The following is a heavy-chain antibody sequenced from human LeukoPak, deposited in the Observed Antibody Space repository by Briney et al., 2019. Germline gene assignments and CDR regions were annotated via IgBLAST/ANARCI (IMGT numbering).Heavy chain of an antibody. D-gene: IGHD1-14*01. CDR1: GSSFSGYE. CDR3: VRDITGRGWFDP. Sequence: GGSLRLSCTASGSSFSGYEMNWVRQAPGKGLEWVSYISSSGSAIYYADSVKGRFIIPRDNPKNSLYLQMNSLRTEDTAVYYCVRDITGRGWFDPWGQGTQVTVSS. J-gene: IGHJ5*02. V-gene: IGHV3-48*03. CDR2: ISSSGSAI.